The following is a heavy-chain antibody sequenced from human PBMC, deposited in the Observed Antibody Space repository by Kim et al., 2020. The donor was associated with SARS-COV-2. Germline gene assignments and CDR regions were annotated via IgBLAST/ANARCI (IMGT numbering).Heavy chain of an antibody. CDR2: IYHSGST. J-gene: IGHJ6*02. CDR1: GGSISSSNW. CDR3: ARRCGGDCYPSYYYYGMDV. V-gene: IGHV4-4*02. Sequence: SETLSLTCAVSGGSISSSNWWSWVRQPPGKGLEWIGEIYHSGSTNYNPSLKSRVTISVDKSKNQFSLKLSSVTAADTAVYYCARRCGGDCYPSYYYYGMDVWGQGTTVTVSS. D-gene: IGHD2-21*02.